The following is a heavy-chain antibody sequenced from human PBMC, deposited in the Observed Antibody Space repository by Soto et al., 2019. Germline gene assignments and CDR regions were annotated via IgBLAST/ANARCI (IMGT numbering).Heavy chain of an antibody. D-gene: IGHD6-6*01. CDR2: IYYSGST. V-gene: IGHV4-59*01. CDR1: GGSISSYY. CDR3: ARDPRAYIAARPDPYYYYGMDV. Sequence: LSLTCTVSGGSISSYYWSWIRQPPGKGPEWIGYIYYSGSTNYNPPLKSRVTISVDTSKNQFSLKLSSVTAADTAVYYCARDPRAYIAARPDPYYYYGMDVWGQGTTVTVSS. J-gene: IGHJ6*02.